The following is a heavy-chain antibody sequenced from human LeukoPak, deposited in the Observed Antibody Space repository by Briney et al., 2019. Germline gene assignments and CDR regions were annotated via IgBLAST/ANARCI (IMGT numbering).Heavy chain of an antibody. Sequence: GGSLRLSCAASGFTFSNYGMSWVRQAPGKGLEWVSAISGSGGSTYYADSVKGRFTISRDNSKNTLYLQMNSLRAEDTAVYYCAKGGLGIQPWWWGQGTLVTVSS. CDR2: ISGSGGST. CDR3: AKGGLGIQPWW. J-gene: IGHJ4*02. V-gene: IGHV3-23*01. CDR1: GFTFSNYG. D-gene: IGHD5-18*01.